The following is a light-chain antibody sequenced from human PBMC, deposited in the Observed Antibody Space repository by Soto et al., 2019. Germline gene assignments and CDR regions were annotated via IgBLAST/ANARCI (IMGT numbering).Light chain of an antibody. V-gene: IGKV3-20*01. CDR2: GAS. CDR1: QSVSSSY. CDR3: QQYGSSPWT. Sequence: EIVLTQSPGTLSLSPGERATLSCRASQSVSSSYLDWYQQKPGQAPRPLIYGASSSAIGIPDRFSCSGSGTDFTLTISRLEPEDFAVYYCQQYGSSPWTFGQGNKVEIK. J-gene: IGKJ1*01.